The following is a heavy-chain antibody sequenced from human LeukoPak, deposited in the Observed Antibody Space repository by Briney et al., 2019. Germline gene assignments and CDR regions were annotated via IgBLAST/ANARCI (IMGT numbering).Heavy chain of an antibody. D-gene: IGHD7-27*01. J-gene: IGHJ4*02. CDR2: IYTSGST. CDR3: ARVLGNWGSSYFDY. Sequence: SETPSLTCAVSGGSISSYYWSWIRQPAGKGLEWIGRIYTSGSTNYNPSLKSRVTMSVDTSKNQFSLKLSSVTAADTAVYYCARVLGNWGSSYFDYWGQGTLVTVSS. V-gene: IGHV4-4*07. CDR1: GGSISSYY.